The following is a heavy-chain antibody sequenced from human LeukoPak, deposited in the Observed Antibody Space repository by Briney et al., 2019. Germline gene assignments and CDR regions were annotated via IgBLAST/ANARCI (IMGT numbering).Heavy chain of an antibody. V-gene: IGHV4-59*01. Sequence: SETLSLTCTVSGGSISSYYWSWIRQPPGKGLEWIGYIYYSGSANYNPSLKSRVTISLDTSKNQFSLKLSSVTAADTAVYYCAGLRNTGVDYWGQGTLVTVSS. D-gene: IGHD4-23*01. CDR3: AGLRNTGVDY. CDR2: IYYSGSA. J-gene: IGHJ4*02. CDR1: GGSISSYY.